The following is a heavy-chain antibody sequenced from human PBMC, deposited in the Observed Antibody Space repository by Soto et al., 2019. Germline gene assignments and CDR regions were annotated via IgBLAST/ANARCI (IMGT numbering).Heavy chain of an antibody. Sequence: QVQLVESGGGVVQPGRSLRLSCAASGFTFSSYGMHWVRQAPGKGLEWVAVISYDGSNKYYADSVKGRFTISRDNSKNXXXXXXXXXXXXXXXXXXXXXXXXXXWFGEXXXGMDVWGQGTTVTVSS. CDR1: GFTFSSYG. CDR3: XXXXXXXWFGEXXXGMDV. V-gene: IGHV3-30*03. D-gene: IGHD3-10*01. J-gene: IGHJ6*02. CDR2: ISYDGSNK.